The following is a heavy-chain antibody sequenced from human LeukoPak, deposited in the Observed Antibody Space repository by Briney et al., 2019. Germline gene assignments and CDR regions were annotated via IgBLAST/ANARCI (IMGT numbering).Heavy chain of an antibody. Sequence: VGSLRLSCAASGFTVSSNYMSWVRQAPGKGLEWVSVIYSGGSTYYADSVKGRFTISRDNSKNTLYLQMNSLRAEDTAVYYCARDQYYYDSSGYFPYYYYYYMDVWGKGTTVTVSS. V-gene: IGHV3-53*01. CDR1: GFTVSSNY. D-gene: IGHD3-22*01. J-gene: IGHJ6*03. CDR3: ARDQYYYDSSGYFPYYYYYYMDV. CDR2: IYSGGST.